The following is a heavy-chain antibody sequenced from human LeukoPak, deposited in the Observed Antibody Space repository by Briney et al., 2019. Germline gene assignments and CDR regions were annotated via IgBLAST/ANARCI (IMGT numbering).Heavy chain of an antibody. D-gene: IGHD6-13*01. CDR3: ARDGGSSSWYPYNWFDP. CDR2: ISGSGGST. CDR1: GFTFSSYA. Sequence: GGSLRLSCAASGFTFSSYAMSWVRQAPGKGLEWVSAISGSGGSTYYADSVKGRSTISRDNSKNTLYLQMNSLRAEDTAVYYCARDGGSSSWYPYNWFDPWGQGTLVTVSS. J-gene: IGHJ5*02. V-gene: IGHV3-23*01.